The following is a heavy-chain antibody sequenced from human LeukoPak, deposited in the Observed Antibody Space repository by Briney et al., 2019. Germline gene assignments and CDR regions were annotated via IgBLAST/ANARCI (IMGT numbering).Heavy chain of an antibody. Sequence: GGSLRLSCAASGFTFSSYNMNWVRQAPGKGLEWVSSISSSSSYIYYADSVKGRFTISRDNAKNSLYLQMNSLRVEDTAVYYCARAPTFSGWFDYWGQGTLVTVSS. CDR2: ISSSSSYI. J-gene: IGHJ4*02. V-gene: IGHV3-21*01. CDR3: ARAPTFSGWFDY. D-gene: IGHD6-19*01. CDR1: GFTFSSYN.